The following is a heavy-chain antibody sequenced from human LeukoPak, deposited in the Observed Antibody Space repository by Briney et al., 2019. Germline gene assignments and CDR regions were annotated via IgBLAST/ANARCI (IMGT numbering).Heavy chain of an antibody. CDR3: VRDKGGLLRVFDY. J-gene: IGHJ4*02. Sequence: GGSLRLSCAASGFTFSSHWMSWIRQAPGKGLEWVANIKQDESEKFYVDSVKGRFTISRDNAKQSPYLQMDSLRAEDTAVYYCVRDKGGLLRVFDYWGQGTLVTVSS. CDR1: GFTFSSHW. V-gene: IGHV3-7*01. D-gene: IGHD3-10*01. CDR2: IKQDESEK.